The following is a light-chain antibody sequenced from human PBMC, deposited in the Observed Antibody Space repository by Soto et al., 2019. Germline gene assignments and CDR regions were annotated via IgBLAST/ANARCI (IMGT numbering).Light chain of an antibody. CDR1: QSVSSY. Sequence: EIVLTQSPATLSLSPGERATLSCRASQSVSSYLAWYQQKPGQAPRLLIYDASNMATGIPARFSGSGSGTDFTVNISSLEPEDFAVYYCQQRSSWPRALTFGGGTKVEIK. CDR3: QQRSSWPRALT. J-gene: IGKJ4*01. CDR2: DAS. V-gene: IGKV3-11*01.